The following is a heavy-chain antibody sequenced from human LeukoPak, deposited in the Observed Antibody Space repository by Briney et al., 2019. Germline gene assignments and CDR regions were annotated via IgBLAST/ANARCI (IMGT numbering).Heavy chain of an antibody. CDR3: ARVEGRDGYTD. D-gene: IGHD5-24*01. V-gene: IGHV1-69*01. CDR2: IIPIFGTA. J-gene: IGHJ4*02. Sequence: SSVKVSCKTSGGTFSSYGISWVRQAPGLGLEWLGGIIPIFGTANYAQKFQGRVTIIADESTSTGYMELSSLRSDDTAVYYCARVEGRDGYTDWGQGTLVTVSS. CDR1: GGTFSSYG.